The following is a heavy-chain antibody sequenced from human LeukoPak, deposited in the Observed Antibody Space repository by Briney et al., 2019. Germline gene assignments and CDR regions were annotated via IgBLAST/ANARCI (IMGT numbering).Heavy chain of an antibody. CDR2: IKQDGSEK. D-gene: IGHD6-19*01. J-gene: IGHJ4*02. CDR3: ARGYSSGWH. V-gene: IGHV3-7*01. CDR1: GFTFNTYA. Sequence: GGSLRLSCAASGFTFNTYAMSWVRQAPGKGLEWVANIKQDGSEKYYVDSVKGRFTISRDNAKNSLYLQMNSLRAEDTAVYYCARGYSSGWHWGQGTLVTVSS.